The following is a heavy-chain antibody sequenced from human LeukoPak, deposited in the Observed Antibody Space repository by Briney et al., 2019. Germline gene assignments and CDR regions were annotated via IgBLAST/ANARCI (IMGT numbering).Heavy chain of an antibody. V-gene: IGHV1-69*13. CDR2: IIPIFGTA. J-gene: IGHJ5*02. CDR1: GGTFSSYA. CDR3: ARDGDCSSTSCYTDNWFDP. Sequence: SVKVSCKASGGTFSSYAISWVRQAPGQGLEWMGGIIPIFGTANYAQKFQGRVTITADESTSTAYVELSSLRSEDTAVYYCARDGDCSSTSCYTDNWFDPWGQGTLVTVSS. D-gene: IGHD2-2*02.